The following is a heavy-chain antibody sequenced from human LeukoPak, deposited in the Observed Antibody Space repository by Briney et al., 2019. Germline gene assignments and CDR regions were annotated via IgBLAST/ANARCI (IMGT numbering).Heavy chain of an antibody. V-gene: IGHV3-30*04. Sequence: GGSLRLSCAASGFTFSRYGMHWVRQAPGKGLEWVAVISYDGSNKYYADSVKGRFTISRDNSKNTLYLQMNSLRAEDTAVYYCARSRYSSSSYLHYMDVWGKGTTVTVSS. J-gene: IGHJ6*03. CDR1: GFTFSRYG. D-gene: IGHD6-13*01. CDR2: ISYDGSNK. CDR3: ARSRYSSSSYLHYMDV.